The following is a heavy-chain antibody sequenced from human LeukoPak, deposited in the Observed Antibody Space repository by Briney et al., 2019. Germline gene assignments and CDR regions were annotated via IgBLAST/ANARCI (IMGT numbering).Heavy chain of an antibody. V-gene: IGHV4-34*01. CDR1: GGSFSGYY. CDR3: ARDGYSGNDGL. D-gene: IGHD5-12*01. CDR2: INHSGST. J-gene: IGHJ4*02. Sequence: SETLSLTCAVYGGSFSGYYWSWIRQPPGKGLEWIGEINHSGSTNYNPSLKSRVTISVDTSKNQFSLKMSSVTAADTAVYYCARDGYSGNDGLWGQGTLVTVSS.